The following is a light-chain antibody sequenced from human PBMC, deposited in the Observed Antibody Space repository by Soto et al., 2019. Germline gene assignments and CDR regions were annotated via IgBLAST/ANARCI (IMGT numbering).Light chain of an antibody. CDR2: EVS. Sequence: QSALTQPASVSGSPGQSITISCTGTSSDVGGYNYVSWYQQHPGKAPKVMIYEVSHRPSGVSDRISGSKSGNTASLTISGLQAEDEADYYCSSYTASTTLVVFGRGTKLTVL. J-gene: IGLJ3*02. V-gene: IGLV2-14*01. CDR1: SSDVGGYNY. CDR3: SSYTASTTLVV.